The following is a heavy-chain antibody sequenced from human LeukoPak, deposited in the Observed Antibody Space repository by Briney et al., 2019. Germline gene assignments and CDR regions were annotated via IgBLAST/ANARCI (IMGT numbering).Heavy chain of an antibody. V-gene: IGHV3-43D*04. J-gene: IGHJ4*02. Sequence: GGSLRLSCAASGFTFDDYAMHWVRQAPGKGLEWVSLISWDGGSTYYADSVKGRFTISRDNSKSSLYLQMNSLRAEDTALYYCAKATDTAMVTSPLGYWGQGTLVTVSS. D-gene: IGHD5-18*01. CDR2: ISWDGGST. CDR3: AKATDTAMVTSPLGY. CDR1: GFTFDDYA.